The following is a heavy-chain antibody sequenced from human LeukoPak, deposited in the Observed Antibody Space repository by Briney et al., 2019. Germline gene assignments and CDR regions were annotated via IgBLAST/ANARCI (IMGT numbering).Heavy chain of an antibody. CDR2: IIPIFGTA. Sequence: ASVKVSCKASGGTFSSYAISWVRQAPGQGLEWMGGIIPIFGTANYAQKFQGRVTTTADESTSTAYMELSSLRSEDTAVYYCAREGADDAFDIWGQGTMVTVSS. CDR1: GGTFSSYA. CDR3: AREGADDAFDI. J-gene: IGHJ3*02. V-gene: IGHV1-69*13.